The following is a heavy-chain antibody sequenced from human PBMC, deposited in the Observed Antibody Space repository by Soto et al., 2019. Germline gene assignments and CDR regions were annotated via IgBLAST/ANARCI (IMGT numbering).Heavy chain of an antibody. CDR3: AKEEDSGGYKGFSFDF. CDR2: ITGSGDIT. Sequence: VGSLRLSCAASGFTFTFYAMSWVRQAPGKGLQWVSGITGSGDITYYADSVKDRFTISRDNSKNTLYLQMNSLRAEDTAVYYCAKEEDSGGYKGFSFDFWGQGALVTVSS. CDR1: GFTFTFYA. D-gene: IGHD3-22*01. V-gene: IGHV3-23*01. J-gene: IGHJ4*02.